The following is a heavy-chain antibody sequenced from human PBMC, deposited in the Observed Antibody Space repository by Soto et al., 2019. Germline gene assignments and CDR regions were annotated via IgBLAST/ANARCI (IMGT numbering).Heavy chain of an antibody. J-gene: IGHJ4*02. V-gene: IGHV3-21*01. Sequence: EVQLVESGGGLVKPGGSLTLSCAASGFSFSNDNMNWIRQAPGKGLEWVSSIISSGSFIYYADSVTGRFTISRDNAKNSLYLQMNSLRAEDTALYYCARVADYYDSSGYLPVVDWGQGTLVTVSS. CDR2: IISSGSFI. CDR3: ARVADYYDSSGYLPVVD. D-gene: IGHD3-22*01. CDR1: GFSFSNDN.